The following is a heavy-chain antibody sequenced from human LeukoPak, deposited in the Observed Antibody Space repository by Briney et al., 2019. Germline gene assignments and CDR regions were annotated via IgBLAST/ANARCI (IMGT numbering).Heavy chain of an antibody. CDR2: IKQDGSVK. J-gene: IGHJ3*01. CDR1: GFIFRAYW. D-gene: IGHD1-26*01. V-gene: IGHV3-7*03. CDR3: ARIVELSFDA. Sequence: GGSLRLSCAASGFIFRAYWMTWVRQAPGKGLEWVADIKQDGSVKSYVDSVKGRLTISRDNAKNSLYLQMNSLRAEDTAVYYCARIVELSFDAWGQGTTVTVSP.